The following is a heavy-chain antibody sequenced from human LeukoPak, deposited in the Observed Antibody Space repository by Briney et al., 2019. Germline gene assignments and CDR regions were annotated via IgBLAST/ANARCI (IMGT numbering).Heavy chain of an antibody. CDR3: IRGAASGSYYGFDV. CDR2: IRSKANNYAT. Sequence: GSLRLSCAASGFTFSGSTMHWVRQASGKGLEWVGRIRSKANNYATVYATSVKGRFTLSRDDSKNTAYLQMNSLKTEDTAVYYCIRGAASGSYYGFDVWGQGATVTVSS. CDR1: GFTFSGST. J-gene: IGHJ6*02. D-gene: IGHD1-26*01. V-gene: IGHV3-73*01.